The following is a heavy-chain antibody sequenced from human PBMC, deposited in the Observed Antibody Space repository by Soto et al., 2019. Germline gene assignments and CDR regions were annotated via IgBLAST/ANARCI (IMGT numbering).Heavy chain of an antibody. CDR3: ARDAFAVAGLDY. D-gene: IGHD6-19*01. V-gene: IGHV4-30-4*01. CDR1: GGSISSGDYY. Sequence: SETLSLTCTVSGGSISSGDYYWSWIRQPPGKGLEWIGYIYYSGSTYYNPSLKSRVTISVDTSKNQFSLKLSSVTAADTAVYYCARDAFAVAGLDYWGQGTLVTVSS. CDR2: IYYSGST. J-gene: IGHJ4*02.